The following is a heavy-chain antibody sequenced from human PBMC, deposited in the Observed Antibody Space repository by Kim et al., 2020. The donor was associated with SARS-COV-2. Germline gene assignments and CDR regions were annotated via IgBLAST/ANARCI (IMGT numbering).Heavy chain of an antibody. D-gene: IGHD2-15*01. CDR2: INHGGST. CDR3: ARNDARACKTGSCNFDF. CDR1: GGSFSGYY. V-gene: IGHV4-34*01. J-gene: IGHJ3*01. Sequence: SETLSLTCAVYGGSFSGYYWSWIRRPPGKGLEWIGEINHGGSTNYNPSLKSRVTVSVDTSKNQFSLRLNSVTAADTALYYCARNDARACKTGSCNFDFWG.